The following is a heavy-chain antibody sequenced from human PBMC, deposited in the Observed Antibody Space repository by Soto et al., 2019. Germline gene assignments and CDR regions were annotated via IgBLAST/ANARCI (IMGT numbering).Heavy chain of an antibody. D-gene: IGHD2-2*01. CDR2: VSPYNGDT. V-gene: IGHV1-18*04. CDR3: AREVGHMDV. Sequence: QVQLVQSGAEVKKPGASVKVSCKASGYTFTTYGINWVRQAPGQGLEWMGWVSPYNGDTTYAQTVQGRVTMTTDTSTTTAYLELRSLRSDDTAVYYCAREVGHMDVWGQGTTVTVSS. J-gene: IGHJ6*02. CDR1: GYTFTTYG.